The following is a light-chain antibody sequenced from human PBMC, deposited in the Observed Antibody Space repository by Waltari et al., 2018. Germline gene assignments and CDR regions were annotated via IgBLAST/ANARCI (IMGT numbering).Light chain of an antibody. Sequence: EVVLTPSPGTLSLSPGESGTPSCRATQTVSSSYLAWYQQKPGQAPRLLIYGASSRATGIPDRFSGSGSGTDFTLTISRVEPEDFAVYYCQQYGSSPPWTFGQGTKVEIK. CDR3: QQYGSSPPWT. CDR1: QTVSSSY. CDR2: GAS. V-gene: IGKV3-20*01. J-gene: IGKJ1*01.